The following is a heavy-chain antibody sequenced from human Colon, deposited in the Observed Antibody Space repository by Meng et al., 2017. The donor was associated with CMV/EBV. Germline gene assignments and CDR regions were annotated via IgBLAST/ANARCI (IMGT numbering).Heavy chain of an antibody. Sequence: GESLKISCAASGCTFSSYGVHWVRQAPGKGLEGVAAISYDNGYSTYYADSVQGRFTISRDNSKNTLYLRMNSLRTEDTAVYYCARASSVAVIYYLGMDLWGQGTTVTVSS. D-gene: IGHD3-10*01. V-gene: IGHV3-30*04. CDR3: ARASSVAVIYYLGMDL. CDR1: GCTFSSYG. CDR2: ISYDNGYST. J-gene: IGHJ6*02.